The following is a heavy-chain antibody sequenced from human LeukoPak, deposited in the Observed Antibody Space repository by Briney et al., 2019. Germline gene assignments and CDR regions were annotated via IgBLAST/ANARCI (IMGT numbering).Heavy chain of an antibody. CDR1: GDSVSSGTYY. J-gene: IGHJ4*02. CDR2: IHTSGNT. Sequence: SQTPSHTCIVSGDSVSSGTYYWTWLRQPAGKGLEWIGRIHTSGNTNYSPSLKSRVTISRDTSKNQFSLRLTSVTAADTAVYYCVRDWNGDYFDYWGQGTLVTVSS. V-gene: IGHV4-61*02. D-gene: IGHD1-1*01. CDR3: VRDWNGDYFDY.